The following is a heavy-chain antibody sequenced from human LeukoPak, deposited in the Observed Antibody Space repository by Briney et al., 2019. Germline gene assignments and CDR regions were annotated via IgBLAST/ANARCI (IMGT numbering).Heavy chain of an antibody. CDR2: IGTAGDT. J-gene: IGHJ3*02. D-gene: IGHD5/OR15-5a*01. Sequence: GGSLRLSCAASGFTFSSYDMHWVRQATGKGLEWVSAIGTAGDTYYPGSVKGRFTISRDNAKNSLYLQMNGLRAEDTAVYYCAKTLYDLTAFDIWGQGTMVTVSS. CDR1: GFTFSSYD. CDR3: AKTLYDLTAFDI. V-gene: IGHV3-13*01.